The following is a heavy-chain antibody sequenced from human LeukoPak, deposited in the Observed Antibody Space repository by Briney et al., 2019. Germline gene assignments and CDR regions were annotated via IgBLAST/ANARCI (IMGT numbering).Heavy chain of an antibody. CDR3: ARQGIYIAAAGDY. CDR2: IYYSGST. V-gene: IGHV4-39*01. J-gene: IGHJ4*02. Sequence: SETLSLTCTVSGGSISSSSYYWGWIRQPPGKGLEWIGSIYYSGSTYYNPSLKSRVTISVDTSKNQFSLKLSSVTAADTAVYYCARQGIYIAAAGDYWGQGTLVTVSS. CDR1: GGSISSSSYY. D-gene: IGHD6-13*01.